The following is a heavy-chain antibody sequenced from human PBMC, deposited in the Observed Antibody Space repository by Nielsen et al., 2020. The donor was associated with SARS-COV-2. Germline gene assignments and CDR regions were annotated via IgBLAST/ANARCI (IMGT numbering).Heavy chain of an antibody. D-gene: IGHD4-17*01. Sequence: GGSLRLSCVGSGFTFDDYAMHWVRHAPGKGLERVSGISWNSVSIDYADSVKGRFTISRDNAKSSLYLQMNSLRAEDTAFYYCAKVYGDYVGFFDVWGRGTLVTVSS. V-gene: IGHV3-9*01. J-gene: IGHJ2*01. CDR3: AKVYGDYVGFFDV. CDR2: ISWNSVSI. CDR1: GFTFDDYA.